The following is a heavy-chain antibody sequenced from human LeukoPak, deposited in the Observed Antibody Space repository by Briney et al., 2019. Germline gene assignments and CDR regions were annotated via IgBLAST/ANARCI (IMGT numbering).Heavy chain of an antibody. J-gene: IGHJ4*02. V-gene: IGHV3-7*03. CDR3: ARDRPADFWSGYYTGLPYYFDY. Sequence: GGSLRLSCAASGFTFSSYFMHWVRQAPGKGLEWVANIKQDGSEKYYVDSVKGRFTISRDNAKNSLYLQMNSLRAEDTAVYYCARDRPADFWSGYYTGLPYYFDYWGQGTLVTVSS. D-gene: IGHD3-3*01. CDR2: IKQDGSEK. CDR1: GFTFSSYF.